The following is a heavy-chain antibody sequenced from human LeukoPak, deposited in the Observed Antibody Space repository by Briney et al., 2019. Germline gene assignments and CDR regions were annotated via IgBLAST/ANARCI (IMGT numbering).Heavy chain of an antibody. J-gene: IGHJ4*02. V-gene: IGHV1-69*05. CDR1: GGTFSSYA. CDR3: ARGDGSGVAATYDY. D-gene: IGHD2-15*01. Sequence: SVKVSCKASGGTFSSYAISWVRQAPGQGLEWMGGIIPIFGTENYEQKFQGRVTITTDESTSTAYMELSSLRSEDTAVYYCARGDGSGVAATYDYWGQGTLVTVSS. CDR2: IIPIFGTE.